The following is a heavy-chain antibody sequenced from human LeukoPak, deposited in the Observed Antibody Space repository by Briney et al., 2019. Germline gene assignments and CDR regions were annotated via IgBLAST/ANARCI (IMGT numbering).Heavy chain of an antibody. J-gene: IGHJ4*02. V-gene: IGHV1-46*01. CDR3: ARDQEAFDY. CDR1: GYSFTSNY. CDR2: IYPRDGST. Sequence: VASVTVSCMASGYSFTSNYIHWVRQAPGQGLEWMGMIYPRDGSTSYAQKLQGRVTVTRDTSTSTVHMELSGLRSEDTAVYYCARDQEAFDYWGQGTLVTVSS.